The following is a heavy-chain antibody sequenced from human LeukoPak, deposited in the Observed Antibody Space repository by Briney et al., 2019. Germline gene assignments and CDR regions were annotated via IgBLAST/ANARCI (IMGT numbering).Heavy chain of an antibody. J-gene: IGHJ3*02. V-gene: IGHV4-31*03. Sequence: SQTLSLTCTVAGGSISSGGYYWSWIRQHPGKGLEWIGEINHSGSTNYNPSLKSRVTISVDTSKNQFSLKLSSVTAADTAVYYCARGPYYYDSSNAFDIWGQGTMVTVSS. CDR1: GGSISSGGYY. D-gene: IGHD3-22*01. CDR2: INHSGST. CDR3: ARGPYYYDSSNAFDI.